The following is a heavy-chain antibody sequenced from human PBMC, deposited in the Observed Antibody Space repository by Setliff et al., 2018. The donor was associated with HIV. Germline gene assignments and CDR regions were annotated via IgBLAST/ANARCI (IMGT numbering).Heavy chain of an antibody. V-gene: IGHV4-39*07. CDR1: RGSISSSSYY. J-gene: IGHJ6*02. Sequence: PSETLSLTCTVSRGSISSSSYYWGWIRQSPGKGLEWIGSIYYSGSTYYNPSLKSRVTISVDTSKNQFSLKLSSATAADTAVYYCARLWLRGPPTWGQGTTVTVSS. D-gene: IGHD5-12*01. CDR3: ARLWLRGPPT. CDR2: IYYSGST.